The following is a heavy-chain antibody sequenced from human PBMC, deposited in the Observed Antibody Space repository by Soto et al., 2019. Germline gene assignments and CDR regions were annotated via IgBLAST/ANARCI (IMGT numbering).Heavy chain of an antibody. D-gene: IGHD2-15*01. Sequence: PSETLSLTCTVSGGSISSGNYYWSWIRQHPGKGLEWIGYIYYSGSTYYNPSLKSRVTISVDTSKNQFSLKLSSVTAADTAVYYCARTSFDPRGTAADPWGQGTLVTVS. CDR1: GGSISSGNYY. CDR2: IYYSGST. J-gene: IGHJ5*02. V-gene: IGHV4-31*03. CDR3: ARTSFDPRGTAADP.